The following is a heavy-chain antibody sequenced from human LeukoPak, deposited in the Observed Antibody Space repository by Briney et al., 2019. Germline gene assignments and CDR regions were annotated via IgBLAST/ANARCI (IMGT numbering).Heavy chain of an antibody. Sequence: GSLGLSCAASGFTLSNYALSWVRPAPGKGLELVSAITGSGGNKWYADSRKGHLNISRENSQNTLYLQTNSLGGDDTAVYYCAKWGGLRWLDWFWGQGTLVTVSS. CDR2: ITGSGGNK. V-gene: IGHV3-23*01. D-gene: IGHD3-9*01. J-gene: IGHJ4*02. CDR3: AKWGGLRWLDWF. CDR1: GFTLSNYA.